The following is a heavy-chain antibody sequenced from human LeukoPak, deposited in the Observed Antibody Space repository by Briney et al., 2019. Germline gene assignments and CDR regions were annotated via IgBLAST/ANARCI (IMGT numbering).Heavy chain of an antibody. CDR1: GFTFSSYA. J-gene: IGHJ4*02. CDR3: ARVGGGGYQLLLGGDYYFDY. CDR2: IIPIFGTA. V-gene: IGHV1-69*01. Sequence: PGGSLRLSCAASGFTFSSYAISWVRQAPGQGLEWMGGIIPIFGTANYAQKFQGRVTITADESTSTAYMELSSLRSEDTAVYYCARVGGGGYQLLLGGDYYFDYWGQGTLVTVSS. D-gene: IGHD2-2*01.